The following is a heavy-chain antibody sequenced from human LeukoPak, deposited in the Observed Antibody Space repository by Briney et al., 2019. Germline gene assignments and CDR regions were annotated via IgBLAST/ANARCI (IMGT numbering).Heavy chain of an antibody. Sequence: ASVKVSCKASGYTFTGYYMHWVRQAPGQGLEYMGWINPQSGGTNNAQKFQGRVTMTRDTSISTAYMELSRLRSDDTAVYYWARVTTMVRGVTINWFDPWGQGTLVTVSS. J-gene: IGHJ5*02. CDR1: GYTFTGYY. CDR2: INPQSGGT. V-gene: IGHV1-2*02. D-gene: IGHD3-10*01. CDR3: ARVTTMVRGVTINWFDP.